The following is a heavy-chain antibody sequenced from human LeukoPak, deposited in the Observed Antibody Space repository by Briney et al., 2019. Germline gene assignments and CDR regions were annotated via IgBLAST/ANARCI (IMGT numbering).Heavy chain of an antibody. Sequence: SETLSLTCTVSGGSISSGSYYWSWIRQPAGKGLEWIGRIYTSGSTNYNPSLKSRVTISVDTSKNQFSLKLSSVTAADTAVYYCARLYGSGSSPYFDYWGQGTLVTVSS. J-gene: IGHJ4*02. CDR1: GGSISSGSYY. CDR3: ARLYGSGSSPYFDY. D-gene: IGHD3-10*01. V-gene: IGHV4-61*02. CDR2: IYTSGST.